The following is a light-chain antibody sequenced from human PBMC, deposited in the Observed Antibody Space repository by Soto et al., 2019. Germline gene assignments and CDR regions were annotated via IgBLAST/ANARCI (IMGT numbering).Light chain of an antibody. CDR3: SSYAGSNNLV. CDR2: EVS. Sequence: SSASGSPGQSVTISCTGTSSDVGGYNYVSWYQQHPGKAPKLMIYEVSKRPSGVPDRFSGSKSGNTASLTVSGLQAEDEADYCCSSYAGSNNLVFRGGTKLTVL. J-gene: IGLJ2*01. V-gene: IGLV2-8*01. CDR1: SSDVGGYNY.